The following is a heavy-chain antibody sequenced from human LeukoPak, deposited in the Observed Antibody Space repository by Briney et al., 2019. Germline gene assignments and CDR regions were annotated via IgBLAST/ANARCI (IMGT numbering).Heavy chain of an antibody. Sequence: LETLSLTCAVYGGSFSDYSWSWIRQPPGKGLEWIGYIYYSGSTNYNPSLKSRVTISVDTSNNQCSLSLTSVTAADTAVYYCARSIAIFGVVTSSYYYNYMDVWGKGTTVTVSS. V-gene: IGHV4-34*11. CDR3: ARSIAIFGVVTSSYYYNYMDV. D-gene: IGHD3-3*01. CDR2: IYYSGST. J-gene: IGHJ6*03. CDR1: GGSFSDYS.